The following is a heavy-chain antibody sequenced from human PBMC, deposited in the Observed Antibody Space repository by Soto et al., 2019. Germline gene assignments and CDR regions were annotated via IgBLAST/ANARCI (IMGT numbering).Heavy chain of an antibody. V-gene: IGHV1-58*02. CDR1: GFTFTSSA. CDR2: IVVGSGNT. J-gene: IGHJ3*02. CDR3: AAEYQSHPFDI. Sequence: QMQLVQSGPEVKKPGTSVKVSCKASGFTFTSSAMHWVRQARGQRLEWIGWIVVGSGNTNYAQKFQERVTITRDMSTSTAYMELSSLRSEDTAVYYWAAEYQSHPFDIWGQGTMVTVSS. D-gene: IGHD2-2*01.